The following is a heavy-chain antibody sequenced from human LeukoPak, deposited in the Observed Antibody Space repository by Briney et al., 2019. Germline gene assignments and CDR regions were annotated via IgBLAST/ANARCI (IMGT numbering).Heavy chain of an antibody. CDR3: ASADRDSSSWYYFDY. CDR1: GGSFSGYY. D-gene: IGHD6-13*01. CDR2: INHSGRT. V-gene: IGHV4-34*01. Sequence: PSETLSLTCAVYGGSFSGYYWSWIRQPPGKGLEWIGEINHSGRTNYNPSLKSRVTISVDTSKNQCSLKLSSVTAADTAVYYCASADRDSSSWYYFDYWGQGTLVTVSS. J-gene: IGHJ4*02.